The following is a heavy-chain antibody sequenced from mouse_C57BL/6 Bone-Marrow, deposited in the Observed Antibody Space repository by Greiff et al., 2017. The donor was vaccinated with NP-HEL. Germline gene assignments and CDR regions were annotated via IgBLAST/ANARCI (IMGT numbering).Heavy chain of an antibody. Sequence: EVQLQQSGTVLARPGASVKMSCKTSGYTFTSYWMHWVKQRPGQGLEWIGAIYPGNSDTSYNQKFKGKAKLTAVTSASTAYMELSSLTNEDSAVYYWTRGGGDKFYAMDYWGQGTSVTVSS. CDR1: GYTFTSYW. CDR3: TRGGGDKFYAMDY. CDR2: IYPGNSDT. J-gene: IGHJ4*01. V-gene: IGHV1-5*01.